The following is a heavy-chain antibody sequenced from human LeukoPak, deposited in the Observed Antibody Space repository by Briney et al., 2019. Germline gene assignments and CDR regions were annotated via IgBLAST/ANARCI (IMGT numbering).Heavy chain of an antibody. J-gene: IGHJ4*02. Sequence: GGSLRLSCAASGFTVSSNYMSWVRQAPGKGLEWVSVISSGGSTYHADSVKGRFTISRDNSKNTLYLQINSLRAEDTAVYYCARAIYDYVWGSYDYWGQGTLVTVSS. V-gene: IGHV3-66*01. CDR2: ISSGGST. CDR1: GFTVSSNY. CDR3: ARAIYDYVWGSYDY. D-gene: IGHD3-16*01.